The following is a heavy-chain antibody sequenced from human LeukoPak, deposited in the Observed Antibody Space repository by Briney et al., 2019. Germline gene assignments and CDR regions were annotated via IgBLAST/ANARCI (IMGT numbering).Heavy chain of an antibody. CDR2: IIPILGIA. CDR1: GGTFSSYT. CDR3: ASTTSNGYFDY. V-gene: IGHV1-69*02. Sequence: SVKVSCEASGGTFSSYTISWVRQAPGQGLEWMGRIIPILGIANYAQKFQGRVTITADKSTSTAYMELSSLRSEDTAVYYCASTTSNGYFDYWGQGTLVTVSS. J-gene: IGHJ4*02. D-gene: IGHD1-1*01.